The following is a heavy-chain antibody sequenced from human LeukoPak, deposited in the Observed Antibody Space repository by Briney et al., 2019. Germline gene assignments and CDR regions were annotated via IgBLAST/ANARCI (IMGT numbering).Heavy chain of an antibody. D-gene: IGHD2-21*01. V-gene: IGHV1-8*01. CDR2: MNPNSGNT. Sequence: GASVKVSCKASGYTFTSYDINWVRQATGQGLEWMGWMNPNSGNTGYAQKFQGRVTMTRNTSISTAYVELSSLRSGDTALYYCAKDGRVHTRNYWGYLDNWGQGTLVTVSS. CDR1: GYTFTSYD. CDR3: AKDGRVHTRNYWGYLDN. J-gene: IGHJ4*02.